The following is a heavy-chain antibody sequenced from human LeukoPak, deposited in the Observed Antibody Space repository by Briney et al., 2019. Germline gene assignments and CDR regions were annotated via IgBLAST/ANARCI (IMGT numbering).Heavy chain of an antibody. V-gene: IGHV4-59*01. CDR2: IYYSGST. Sequence: SETLSLTCAVYGGSFSGYYWSWIRQPPGKGLEWIGYIYYSGSTNYNPSLKSRVTISVDTSKNQFSLKLSSVTAADTAVYYCARDNDDAFDIWGQGTMVTVSS. CDR3: ARDNDDAFDI. CDR1: GGSFSGYY. J-gene: IGHJ3*02. D-gene: IGHD2-8*01.